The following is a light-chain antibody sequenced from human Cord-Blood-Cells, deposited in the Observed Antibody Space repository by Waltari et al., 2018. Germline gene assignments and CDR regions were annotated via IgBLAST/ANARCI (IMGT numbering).Light chain of an antibody. CDR2: EVS. J-gene: IGLJ2*01. V-gene: IGLV2-23*02. Sequence: QSALTQPASVSGSPGQPITISCTGTSSDVGSSNLVSWSQQHPGKAPKLMIYEVSKRPSGVSNRFSGSKSGNTASLTISGLQAEDEADYYCCSYAGSSTFERVVFGGGTKLTVL. CDR1: SSDVGSSNL. CDR3: CSYAGSSTFERVV.